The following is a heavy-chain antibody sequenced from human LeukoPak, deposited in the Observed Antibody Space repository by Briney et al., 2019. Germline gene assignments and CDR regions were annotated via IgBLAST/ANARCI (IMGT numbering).Heavy chain of an antibody. CDR2: ISGSGGST. CDR3: AQEGSGSGSAKYMDV. V-gene: IGHV3-23*01. D-gene: IGHD3-10*01. J-gene: IGHJ6*03. CDR1: GFTFSSYA. Sequence: PGGSLRLSCAASGFTFSSYAMSWVRQAPGKGLEWVSPISGSGGSTYYADSVKGRFTISRDNSKNTLFLRMNSLRAEDTAVYYSAQEGSGSGSAKYMDVWGKGTTVTVSS.